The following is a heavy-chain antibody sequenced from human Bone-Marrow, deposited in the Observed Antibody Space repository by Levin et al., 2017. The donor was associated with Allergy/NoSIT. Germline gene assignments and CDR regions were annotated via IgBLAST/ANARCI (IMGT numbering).Heavy chain of an antibody. D-gene: IGHD3-10*02. CDR2: ITATGDYV. CDR1: GFTFSVYS. Sequence: PGGSLRLSCAASGFTFSVYSMNWVRQAPGKGLEWVSSITATGDYVYYADSVKGRFTISRDNAKNSLYLQMNSLRAEYTAGYHGSRYLAYVRDWGQGTLVTVSS. CDR3: SRYLAYVRD. V-gene: IGHV3-21*01. J-gene: IGHJ4*02.